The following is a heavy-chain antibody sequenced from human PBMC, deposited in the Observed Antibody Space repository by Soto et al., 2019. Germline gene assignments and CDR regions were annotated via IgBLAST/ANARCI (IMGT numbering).Heavy chain of an antibody. CDR1: GFTFSSYW. D-gene: IGHD5-12*01. V-gene: IGHV3-7*01. CDR2: IKQDGSEK. CDR3: ARGAATITNYYYYMDV. Sequence: GESLKISCAASGFTFSSYWMSWVRQAPGKGLEWVANIKQDGSEKYYVDSVKGRFTISRDNAKNSLYLQMNSLRAEDTAVYYCARGAATITNYYYYMDVWGKGTTVTVSS. J-gene: IGHJ6*03.